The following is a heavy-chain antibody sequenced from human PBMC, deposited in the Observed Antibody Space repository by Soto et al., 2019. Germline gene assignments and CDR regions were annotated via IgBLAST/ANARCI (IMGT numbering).Heavy chain of an antibody. J-gene: IGHJ3*02. CDR2: INAGNGNT. D-gene: IGHD2-2*01. Sequence: QVQLVQSGAEVKKPGASVKVSCKASGYTFTSYAMHWVRQAPGQRLEWMGWINAGNGNTKYSQKFKGRVTITSDTSASTASMELSSLRAEDTAVYYCAFPRDIVVVPGAFDIWGQGTMVTVAS. CDR3: AFPRDIVVVPGAFDI. CDR1: GYTFTSYA. V-gene: IGHV1-3*01.